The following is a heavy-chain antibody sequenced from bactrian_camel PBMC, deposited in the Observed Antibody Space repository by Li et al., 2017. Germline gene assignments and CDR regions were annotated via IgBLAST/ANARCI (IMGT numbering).Heavy chain of an antibody. CDR2: ISPGNRNT. CDR1: GSTINDNY. CDR3: AYDPSRFWACAGGAEKWSL. D-gene: IGHD8*01. V-gene: IGHV3S31*01. Sequence: DVQLVESGGGSVQAGGSLRLSCIISGSTINDNYMAWFLQAPGKEREGVAAISPGNRNTQYADSVKGRFTISKDDAKNALYLQMNSPKPEDSGMYYCAYDPSRFWACAGGAEKWSLWGQGTQVTVS. J-gene: IGHJ4*01.